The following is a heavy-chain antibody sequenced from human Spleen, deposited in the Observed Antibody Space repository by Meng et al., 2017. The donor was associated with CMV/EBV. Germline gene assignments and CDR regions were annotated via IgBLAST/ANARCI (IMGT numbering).Heavy chain of an antibody. D-gene: IGHD6-13*01. CDR2: IKKDGSET. J-gene: IGHJ6*02. Sequence: GESLKISCAASGFTFSNYWMTWVRQAPGKGLEWVANIKKDGSETYYIDSVKGRFTISRDNAKNSLYLQMNSLRDEDTAVYYCATTGPQSSSRRPIWGQGTTVTVSS. CDR3: ATTGPQSSSRRPI. CDR1: GFTFSNYW. V-gene: IGHV3-7*01.